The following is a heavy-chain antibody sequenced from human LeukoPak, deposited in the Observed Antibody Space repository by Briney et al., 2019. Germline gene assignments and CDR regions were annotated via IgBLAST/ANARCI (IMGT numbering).Heavy chain of an antibody. CDR2: ISYSGST. V-gene: IGHV4-39*01. D-gene: IGHD6-19*01. J-gene: IGHJ4*02. CDR3: ARGTGVVAGIFDY. Sequence: SETLSLTCTVSGGSISSSTYYWGWIRQPPGKGLEWIGIISYSGSTHYNPSLKSRVTISVDTSKNQFSLQLNSVTPEDTAIYYCARGTGVVAGIFDYWGQGTLVTVSS. CDR1: GGSISSSTYY.